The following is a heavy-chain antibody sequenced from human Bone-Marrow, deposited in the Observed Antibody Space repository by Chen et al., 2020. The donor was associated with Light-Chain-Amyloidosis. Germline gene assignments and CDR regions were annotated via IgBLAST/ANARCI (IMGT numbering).Heavy chain of an antibody. D-gene: IGHD3-10*01. CDR1: GFTFSSYS. V-gene: IGHV3-21*01. J-gene: IGHJ4*02. CDR3: AREGYITMVRGVIADY. Sequence: EVQLVESGGDLVQPGGSLRLSCSASGFTFSSYSMNWVRQAPGKGLEWVSSISSSSSYIYYADSVKGRFTISRDNAKNSLYLQMNSLRAEDTAVYYCAREGYITMVRGVIADYWGQGTLVTVSS. CDR2: ISSSSSYI.